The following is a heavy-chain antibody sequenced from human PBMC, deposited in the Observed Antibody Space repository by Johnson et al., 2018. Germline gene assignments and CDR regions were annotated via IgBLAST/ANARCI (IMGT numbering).Heavy chain of an antibody. J-gene: IGHJ6*02. CDR2: FSWNSGII. CDR1: GFTFDDYA. Sequence: VQLVQSGGGLVQPGRSLRLSCAASGFTFDDYAMHWVRQAPGKGLEWVSGFSWNSGIIGYVDSVKGRFTISRDNAKKSLNLQMNSLRAEDTALYYCAKDIGATNSSGMDVWGQGTTVIVSS. CDR3: AKDIGATNSSGMDV. V-gene: IGHV3-9*01. D-gene: IGHD5-12*01.